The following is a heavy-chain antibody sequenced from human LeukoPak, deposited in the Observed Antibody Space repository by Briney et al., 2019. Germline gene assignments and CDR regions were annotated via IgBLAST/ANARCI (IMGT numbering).Heavy chain of an antibody. V-gene: IGHV3-66*02. CDR3: ARMAYYYDSSGYYGGYGMDV. D-gene: IGHD3-22*01. CDR2: IYSGGST. CDR1: GFTVSSNY. J-gene: IGHJ6*02. Sequence: GGSLRLSCAASGFTVSSNYMSWVRQAPGKGLEWVSVIYSGGSTYYADSVKGRFTISRDNPKNTLYLQMNSLRAEDTAVYYCARMAYYYDSSGYYGGYGMDVWGQGTTVTVSS.